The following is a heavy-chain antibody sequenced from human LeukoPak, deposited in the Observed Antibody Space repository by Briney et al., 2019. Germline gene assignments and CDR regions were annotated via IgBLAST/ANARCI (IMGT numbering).Heavy chain of an antibody. Sequence: PSETLSLTCAVSGYSISSGYYWGWIRQPPGKGLEWIGSIYHSGSTYYNPSLKSRVTISVDTSKNQFSLKLSSVTAADTAVYYCARVVVVPAAMSYSWFDPWGQGTLVTVSS. CDR1: GYSISSGYY. CDR3: ARVVVVPAAMSYSWFDP. V-gene: IGHV4-38-2*01. D-gene: IGHD2-2*01. CDR2: IYHSGST. J-gene: IGHJ5*02.